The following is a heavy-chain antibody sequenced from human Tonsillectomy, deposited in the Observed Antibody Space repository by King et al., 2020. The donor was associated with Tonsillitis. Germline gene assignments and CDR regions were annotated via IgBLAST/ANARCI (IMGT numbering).Heavy chain of an antibody. V-gene: IGHV3-30-3*01. D-gene: IGHD2-15*01. CDR2: ISNDGINK. CDR1: GFTFSTYA. CDR3: ASSGYCSGGSCYSGGGFEY. Sequence: VQLVESGGGVVQPGRSLRLSCAASGFTFSTYAIHWVRQAPGKGLEWVAVISNDGINKYYADSVKGRFTISRDNSKNTLYLQMNSLRAEDTAVYYCASSGYCSGGSCYSGGGFEYWGQGTLVTVSS. J-gene: IGHJ4*02.